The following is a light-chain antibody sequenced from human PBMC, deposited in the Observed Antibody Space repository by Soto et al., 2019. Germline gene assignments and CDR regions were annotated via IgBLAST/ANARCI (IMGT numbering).Light chain of an antibody. CDR2: ATS. V-gene: IGKV1-39*01. J-gene: IGKJ4*01. CDR1: QTISDF. CDR3: QQSFSTPLT. Sequence: DIQMTQSPSSLSASVGDRVTITCRASQTISDFINWYQHKPGKAPNLLIYATSSLRSGVPSRFSGSGSGTHFTLTISSLQPEDFATYYCQQSFSTPLTFGGGTKVEIK.